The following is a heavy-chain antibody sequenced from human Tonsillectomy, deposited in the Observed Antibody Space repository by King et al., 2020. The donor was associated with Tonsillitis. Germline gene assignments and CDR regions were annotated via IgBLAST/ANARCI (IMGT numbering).Heavy chain of an antibody. CDR1: GGSISSYY. J-gene: IGHJ3*02. CDR3: ARVVSSCWYGYAFDI. CDR2: IYYSGST. Sequence: LQLQESGPGLVKPSETLSLTCTVSGGSISSYYWSWIRQPPGKGLEWVGYIYYSGSTNYNPSLRSRVTISVDTSKNQFSLKLNSVTAADTAVYYCARVVSSCWYGYAFDIWGQGTMVTVSS. D-gene: IGHD6-19*01. V-gene: IGHV4-59*01.